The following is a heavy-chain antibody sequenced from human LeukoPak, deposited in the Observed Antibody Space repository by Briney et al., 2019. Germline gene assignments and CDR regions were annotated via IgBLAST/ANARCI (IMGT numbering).Heavy chain of an antibody. V-gene: IGHV4-39*07. CDR2: IYYSGST. CDR3: ASHVDTATPLDY. D-gene: IGHD5-18*01. CDR1: GGSISSSSYY. Sequence: SETLSLTCTVSGGSISSSSYYWGWIRQPPGKGLEWIGSIYYSGSTYYNPSLKSRVTISVDTSKNQFSLKLSSVTAADTAVYYCASHVDTATPLDYWGQGTLVTVSS. J-gene: IGHJ4*02.